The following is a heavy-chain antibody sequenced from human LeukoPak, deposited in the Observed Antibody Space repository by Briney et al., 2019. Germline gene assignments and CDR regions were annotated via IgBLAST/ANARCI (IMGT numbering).Heavy chain of an antibody. CDR2: ITGSGGST. V-gene: IGHV3-23*01. CDR1: GFNFRSYA. CDR3: AKDLGPGYGIGRPNFDY. Sequence: PGGSLRLSCAASGFNFRSYAMSWVRQAPGMRQEWVSTITGSGGSTFYADSVKGRFTISRDNSRNTLYLQMNSLRAEDTALYYCAKDLGPGYGIGRPNFDYWGQGTLVTVSS. J-gene: IGHJ4*02. D-gene: IGHD6-19*01.